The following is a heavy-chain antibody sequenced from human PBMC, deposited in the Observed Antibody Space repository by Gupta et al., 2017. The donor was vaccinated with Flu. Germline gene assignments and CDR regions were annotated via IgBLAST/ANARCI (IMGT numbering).Heavy chain of an antibody. CDR2: TIPIFGTA. J-gene: IGHJ2*01. Sequence: QVQLVQSGAEVKKPGSSVKVFCKPSGGTFNSYTISWVRQAPGQGLEWMGGTIPIFGTANYAQRFQGRFTITADKSTSTAYMELSSLRSEDTAVYYCASALTLLPAATGWYFDLWGRGTLVTVSS. CDR3: ASALTLLPAATGWYFDL. D-gene: IGHD2-2*01. CDR1: GGTFNSYT. V-gene: IGHV1-69*06.